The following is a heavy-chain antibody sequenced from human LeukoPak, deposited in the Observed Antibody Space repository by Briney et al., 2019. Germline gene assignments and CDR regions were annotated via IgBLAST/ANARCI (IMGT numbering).Heavy chain of an antibody. CDR2: ISSSSSYI. CDR1: GFTFSSYS. CDR3: ATQREAYYYYMDV. J-gene: IGHJ6*03. Sequence: PGGSLRLSCAASGFTFSSYSMNWVRQAPGKGLEWVSSISSSSSYIYYADSVKGRFTISRDNAKNSLYLQMNSLRAEDTAVYYCATQREAYYYYMDVWGKGTTVTVSS. V-gene: IGHV3-21*01.